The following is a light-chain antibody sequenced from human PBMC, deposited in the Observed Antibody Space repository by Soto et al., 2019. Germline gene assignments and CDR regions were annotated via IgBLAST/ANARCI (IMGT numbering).Light chain of an antibody. CDR2: DVS. V-gene: IGLV2-14*01. J-gene: IGLJ1*01. CDR1: SSDIGGYDY. Sequence: QSALTQPPSVSGSPGQSITVSCTETSSDIGGYDYVSWYQQHPGKAPRLLIYDVSNRPSGISNRFSGSKSGNTASLTISGLQAEDEADYYCCSYMTSSSLNFVFGSGTKVTVL. CDR3: CSYMTSSSLNFV.